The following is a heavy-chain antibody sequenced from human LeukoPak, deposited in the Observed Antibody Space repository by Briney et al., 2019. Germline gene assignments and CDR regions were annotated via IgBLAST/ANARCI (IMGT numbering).Heavy chain of an antibody. CDR1: GGSISSSSYY. CDR3: ARQSGMKATYYFDY. D-gene: IGHD6-13*01. Sequence: KPSETLSLTCTVSGGSISSSSYYWGWTRQHPGKGLEWIGSIYYSGSTYYNPSLKSRVTIPVDTSKNQFSLKLSSVTAADTAVYYCARQSGMKATYYFDYWGQGTLVTVSS. CDR2: IYYSGST. V-gene: IGHV4-39*01. J-gene: IGHJ4*02.